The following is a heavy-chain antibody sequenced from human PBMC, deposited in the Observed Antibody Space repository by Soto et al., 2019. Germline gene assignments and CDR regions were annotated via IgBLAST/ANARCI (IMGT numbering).Heavy chain of an antibody. CDR3: TRARDFGVVIDAFDI. D-gene: IGHD3-3*01. V-gene: IGHV3-49*03. Sequence: GGSLRLSCTASGFTFGDYAMSWFRQAPGKGLEWVGFIRSKAYGGTTEYAASVKGRFTISRDDSKSIAYLQMNSLKTEDTAVYYCTRARDFGVVIDAFDIWGQGTMVTVSS. J-gene: IGHJ3*02. CDR2: IRSKAYGGTT. CDR1: GFTFGDYA.